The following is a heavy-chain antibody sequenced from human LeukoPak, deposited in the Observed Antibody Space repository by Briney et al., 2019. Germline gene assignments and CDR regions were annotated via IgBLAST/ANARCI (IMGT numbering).Heavy chain of an antibody. V-gene: IGHV1-58*02. CDR3: AAGLAAAANPNDLAFDY. CDR2: IVVGSGNT. J-gene: IGHJ4*02. D-gene: IGHD6-13*01. Sequence: SVKVSCKASGFTFTSSAMQWVRQARGQRLEWIGWIVVGSGNTNYAQKFQERVTITRDMSTSTAYMELSSLRSEDTAVYYCAAGLAAAANPNDLAFDYWGQGTLVTVSS. CDR1: GFTFTSSA.